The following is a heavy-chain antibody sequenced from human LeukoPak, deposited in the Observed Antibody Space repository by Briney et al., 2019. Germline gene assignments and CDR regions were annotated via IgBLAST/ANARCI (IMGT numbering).Heavy chain of an antibody. Sequence: GASVKVSCKASGYTFTSYGISWVRQAPGQGLEWMGGIIPIFGTANYAQKFQGRVTITADESTSTAYMELSSLRSEDTAVYYCARGPSGSYYSEYFQHWGQGTLSPSPQ. V-gene: IGHV1-69*13. J-gene: IGHJ1*01. CDR2: IIPIFGTA. D-gene: IGHD1-26*01. CDR3: ARGPSGSYYSEYFQH. CDR1: GYTFTSYG.